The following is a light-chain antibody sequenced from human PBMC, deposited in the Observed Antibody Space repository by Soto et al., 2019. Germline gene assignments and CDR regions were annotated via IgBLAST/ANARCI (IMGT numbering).Light chain of an antibody. Sequence: QSVLTQPPSASGTPGQTVTVSCSGSSSNIGSYTVNWYQQLPGTAPKLVIYSNHQRPSGVPDRFSGSKSGTSASLAISGLQSEDEADYYCAAWDDSLSGYVFGSGTKLTVL. V-gene: IGLV1-44*01. CDR1: SSNIGSYT. CDR3: AAWDDSLSGYV. CDR2: SNH. J-gene: IGLJ1*01.